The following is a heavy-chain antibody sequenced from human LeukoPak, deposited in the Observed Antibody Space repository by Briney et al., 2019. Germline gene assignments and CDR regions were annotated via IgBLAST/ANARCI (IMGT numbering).Heavy chain of an antibody. J-gene: IGHJ5*02. Sequence: SETLSLTCTVSGGSISSSSYYWGWIRQPPGKGLERIGSIYYSGSTYYNPSLKSRVTISVDTSKNQFSLKLSSVTAADTAVYYCARRDSSSWYNWFDPWGQGTLVTVSS. CDR2: IYYSGST. D-gene: IGHD6-13*01. V-gene: IGHV4-39*01. CDR1: GGSISSSSYY. CDR3: ARRDSSSWYNWFDP.